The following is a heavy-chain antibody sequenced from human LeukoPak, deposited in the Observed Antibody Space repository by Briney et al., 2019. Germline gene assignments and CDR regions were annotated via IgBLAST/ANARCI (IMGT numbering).Heavy chain of an antibody. V-gene: IGHV1-46*01. CDR3: ARASSAVAAGHY. D-gene: IGHD6-19*01. CDR1: GYTFTSYY. J-gene: IGHJ4*02. CDR2: INPSGGST. Sequence: ASVKVSCKASGYTFTSYYIHWVRQAPGQGLEWMGIINPSGGSTSYAQKFQGRVTMSRDMSTNTVYMELSSLRSEDTAVYYCARASSAVAAGHYWGQGTLVTVSS.